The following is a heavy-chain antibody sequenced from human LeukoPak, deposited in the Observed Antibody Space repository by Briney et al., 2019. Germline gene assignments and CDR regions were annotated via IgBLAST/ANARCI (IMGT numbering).Heavy chain of an antibody. CDR3: ACRDLSSTWSFP. D-gene: IGHD6-13*01. CDR1: GYRFTSYW. V-gene: IGHV5-51*01. Sequence: PGESLKISCQGFGYRFTSYWIGWVRQMPGKGMEWMGVIYPGDSRIRYNPSFQGQVTISVDKSISTAYLQWVSLKASDTAMYYCACRDLSSTWSFPWGQGTLVTVSS. J-gene: IGHJ5*02. CDR2: IYPGDSRI.